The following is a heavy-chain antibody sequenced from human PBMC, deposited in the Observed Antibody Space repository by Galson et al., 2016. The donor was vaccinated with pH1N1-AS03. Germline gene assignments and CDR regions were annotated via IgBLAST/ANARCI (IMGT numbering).Heavy chain of an antibody. V-gene: IGHV3-74*01. CDR1: GFIFSSDW. CDR3: ARAMYTSGWYGMDV. CDR2: ITSDGSSI. J-gene: IGHJ6*02. Sequence: SLRLSCAASGFIFSSDWMHWVRQVPGKGLVWVSRITSDGSSISYADAVKGRFPTSRDNAKNTLYLQMNSLRAEDTAVYHCARAMYTSGWYGMDVWGQGTTVTVSS. D-gene: IGHD6-19*01.